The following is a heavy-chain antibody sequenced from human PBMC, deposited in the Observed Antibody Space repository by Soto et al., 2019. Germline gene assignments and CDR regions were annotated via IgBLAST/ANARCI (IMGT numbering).Heavy chain of an antibody. Sequence: KSGGSLRLSCAASGFTFSSYSMNWVRQAPGKGLEWVSSISSSSSYIYYADSVKGRFTISRDNAKNSLYLQMNSLRAEDTAVYYCARVPVLMVYALDYWGQGTLVTVSS. D-gene: IGHD2-8*01. V-gene: IGHV3-21*01. CDR3: ARVPVLMVYALDY. CDR2: ISSSSSYI. CDR1: GFTFSSYS. J-gene: IGHJ4*02.